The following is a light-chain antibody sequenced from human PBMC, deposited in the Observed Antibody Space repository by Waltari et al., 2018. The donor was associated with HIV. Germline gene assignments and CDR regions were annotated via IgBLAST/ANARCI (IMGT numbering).Light chain of an antibody. CDR3: NSRDSSGNRLVV. CDR2: GKN. Sequence: SSQVTQDPTVSVALRQTVLITCQGDSASNYFPSWYQQKPGQAPVFVIYGKNNRPSGIQDRFYGSTSGNTASLIITGAQAEDEAEYYCNSRDSSGNRLVVFGGGTKLTVL. CDR1: SASNYF. V-gene: IGLV3-19*01. J-gene: IGLJ2*01.